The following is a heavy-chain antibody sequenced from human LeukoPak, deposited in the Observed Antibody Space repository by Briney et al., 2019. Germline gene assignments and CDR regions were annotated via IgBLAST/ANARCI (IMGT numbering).Heavy chain of an antibody. J-gene: IGHJ6*03. CDR1: GGSIGSGDYY. CDR2: IYYSGST. CDR3: ARTMDYMDV. V-gene: IGHV4-30-4*08. Sequence: SETLSLTCTVSGGSIGSGDYYWSWIRQPPGKGLEWIGYIYYSGSTYYNPSLKSRVTISVDTSKNQFSLKLSSVTAADTAAYYCARTMDYMDVWGKGTTVTVSS. D-gene: IGHD3-10*01.